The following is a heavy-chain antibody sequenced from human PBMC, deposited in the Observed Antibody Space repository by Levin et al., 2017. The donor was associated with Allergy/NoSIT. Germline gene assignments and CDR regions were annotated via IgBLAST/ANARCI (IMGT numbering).Heavy chain of an antibody. V-gene: IGHV3-30-3*01. CDR1: GFIFSSYA. CDR3: VRVGDSSTLDYYGMDV. CDR2: ISYDGSNK. Sequence: PGGSLRLSCAASGFIFSSYAMHWVRQAPGKGLEWVAVISYDGSNKYYADSVKGRFTISRDNSKNTLYLQMNSLRVEDTAVYYCVRVGDSSTLDYYGMDVWGQGTTVTVSS. J-gene: IGHJ6*02. D-gene: IGHD6-13*01.